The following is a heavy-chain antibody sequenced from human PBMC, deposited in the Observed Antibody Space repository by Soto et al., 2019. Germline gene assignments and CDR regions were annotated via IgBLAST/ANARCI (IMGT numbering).Heavy chain of an antibody. CDR3: ARASSGWENWFDP. D-gene: IGHD6-19*01. V-gene: IGHV3-48*01. CDR1: GFTFNSYS. CDR2: ISSSSTTK. Sequence: EVQLVESGGGLVQPGGSLRLSCAASGFTFNSYSMNWVRQAPGKGLEWVSYISSSSTTKYYTDSVKGRFTISRDNAKNSLYLQMNSLRADDPAVYYWARASSGWENWFDPWGQGSLVTVSS. J-gene: IGHJ5*02.